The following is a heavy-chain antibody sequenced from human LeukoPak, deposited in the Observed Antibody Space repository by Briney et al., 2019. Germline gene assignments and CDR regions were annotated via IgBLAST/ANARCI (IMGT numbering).Heavy chain of an antibody. CDR1: GFTFSSYA. CDR3: AKDATITMIVVVTQGSYYFDY. Sequence: GGSLRLSCAASGFTFSSYAISWVRQAPGKGLEWVSTISGSGGSTYYADSVKGRFTTSRDNSKNTLYLQMNSLRAEDTAVYYCAKDATITMIVVVTQGSYYFDYWGQGNLVTVSS. V-gene: IGHV3-23*01. D-gene: IGHD3-22*01. CDR2: ISGSGGST. J-gene: IGHJ4*02.